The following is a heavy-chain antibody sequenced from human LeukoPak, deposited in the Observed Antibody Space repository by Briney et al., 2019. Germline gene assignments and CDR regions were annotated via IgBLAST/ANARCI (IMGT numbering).Heavy chain of an antibody. V-gene: IGHV3-48*04. D-gene: IGHD5-12*01. J-gene: IGHJ6*02. CDR1: GFTFSSYA. CDR2: ISSSGSTI. Sequence: GGSLRLSCAASGFTFSSYAMSWVRQAPGKGLEWVSYISSSGSTIYYADSVKGRFTISRDNAKNSMYLQMNSLRAEDTAVYYCARAPVDIVATIGYYYGMDVWGQGTTVTVSS. CDR3: ARAPVDIVATIGYYYGMDV.